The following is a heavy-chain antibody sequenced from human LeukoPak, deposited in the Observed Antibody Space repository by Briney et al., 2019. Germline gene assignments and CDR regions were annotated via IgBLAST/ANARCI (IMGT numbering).Heavy chain of an antibody. CDR2: ISYDGSNK. D-gene: IGHD6-13*01. CDR1: GFTFSSYA. Sequence: GGSLRLSCAASGFTFSSYAMSWVRQAPGKGLEWVAVISYDGSNKYYADSVKGRFTISRDNSKNTLYLQMNSLRAEDTAVYYCARDRSPLIAAAGNWPDYWGQGTLVTVSS. CDR3: ARDRSPLIAAAGNWPDY. V-gene: IGHV3-30*04. J-gene: IGHJ4*02.